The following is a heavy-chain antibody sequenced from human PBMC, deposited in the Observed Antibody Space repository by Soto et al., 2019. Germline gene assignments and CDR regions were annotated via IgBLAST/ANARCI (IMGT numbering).Heavy chain of an antibody. CDR3: AKSGSSGWYGWFDP. CDR2: IYWNDDK. D-gene: IGHD6-19*01. V-gene: IGHV2-5*01. Sequence: SGPTLVNPTQTLTLTCIFSGFSLRTSGVGVGWIRQPPGKALEWLGFIYWNDDKRYSPSLKSRRTITKDTSKNQVILTMTNMDPVDTATYDCAKSGSSGWYGWFDPWGQGTLVTVSS. J-gene: IGHJ5*02. CDR1: GFSLRTSGVG.